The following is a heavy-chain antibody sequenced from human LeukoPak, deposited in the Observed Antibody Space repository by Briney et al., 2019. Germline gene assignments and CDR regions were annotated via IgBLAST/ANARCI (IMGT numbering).Heavy chain of an antibody. CDR1: GGSFSGYY. CDR2: INHSGST. Sequence: SETLSLTCAVYGGSFSGYYWSWIRQPPGKGLEWIGEINHSGSTNYNPSLKSRVTISVDTSKNQFSLKLSSVTAADTAVYYCARGLYNSYSGSYFDYWGQGTLVTVSS. CDR3: ARGLYNSYSGSYFDY. D-gene: IGHD1-26*01. V-gene: IGHV4-34*01. J-gene: IGHJ4*02.